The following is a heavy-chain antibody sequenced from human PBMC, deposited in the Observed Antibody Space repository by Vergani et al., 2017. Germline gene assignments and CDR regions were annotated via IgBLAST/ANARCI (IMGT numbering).Heavy chain of an antibody. CDR1: GYTFNTYA. Sequence: QVLVVQSGSEFKKPGASVKVSCKTSGYTFNTYAIYWVRQAPGQGLEWMGWINTNNGDPTYDQDFTGRFIFSLDTSASTAYLEINNLKPEDTAFYYCAREGGPHSIWGQGTLVTVSS. V-gene: IGHV7-4-1*02. J-gene: IGHJ4*03. CDR2: INTNNGDP. D-gene: IGHD2-21*01. CDR3: AREGGPHSI.